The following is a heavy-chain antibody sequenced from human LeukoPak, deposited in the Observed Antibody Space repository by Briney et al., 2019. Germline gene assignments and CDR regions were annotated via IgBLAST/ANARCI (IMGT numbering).Heavy chain of an antibody. J-gene: IGHJ4*02. CDR2: ISTSGNTR. V-gene: IGHV3-48*03. CDR1: GFTFSSYE. CDR3: ARELSGTTPYYFDY. Sequence: PGGSLRLSCAASGFTFSSYEMNWVRQAPGKGLEWVSYISTSGNTRYYADSVKGRFTISRDNAKNSLYLQMNSLRVEDTAVYYCARELSGTTPYYFDYWGQGTLVTVSS. D-gene: IGHD1-7*01.